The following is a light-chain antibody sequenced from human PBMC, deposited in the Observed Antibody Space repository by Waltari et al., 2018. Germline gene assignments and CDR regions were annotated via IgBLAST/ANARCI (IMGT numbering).Light chain of an antibody. CDR3: QQYNKWPPLT. CDR2: GAS. J-gene: IGKJ4*01. V-gene: IGKV3-15*01. CDR1: QNLHDN. Sequence: EVLMTQSPATLSVSPGESVTLSCRASQNLHDNLAWYQQKPGQAPRLLIYGASTRATDIPARFRGSGSGTEFTLTINSLQSEDLGIYYCQQYNKWPPLTFGGGTKVEIK.